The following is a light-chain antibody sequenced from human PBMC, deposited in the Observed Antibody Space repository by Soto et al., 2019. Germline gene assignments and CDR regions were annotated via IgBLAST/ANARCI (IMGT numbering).Light chain of an antibody. J-gene: IGLJ1*01. V-gene: IGLV2-23*02. CDR3: CSYAHSSTYV. CDR2: EVS. Sequence: HSVVSQPGTGYGSPWRSITHYCTGTSSDVGNYNLVSWYQHHAGKAPKLMIFEVSKRPSGVSNRFSGSKSGNTASLTISGLQAEDEADYYCCSYAHSSTYVFGTGTKVTVL. CDR1: SSDVGNYNL.